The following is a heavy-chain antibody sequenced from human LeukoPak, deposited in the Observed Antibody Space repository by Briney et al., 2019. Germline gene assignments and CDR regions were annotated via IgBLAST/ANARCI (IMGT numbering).Heavy chain of an antibody. D-gene: IGHD3-16*01. CDR2: ISGNGGNT. J-gene: IGHJ6*02. CDR3: AKDHDYVWGSPYGMDV. V-gene: IGHV3-23*01. Sequence: GGSLRLSCAASGFTFSSYAMSWVRQAPGKGLEWVSGISGNGGNTYYADSVKGRFTISRDNSKNTLYLQMNSLRAEDTAVYYCAKDHDYVWGSPYGMDVWGQGPRSPSP. CDR1: GFTFSSYA.